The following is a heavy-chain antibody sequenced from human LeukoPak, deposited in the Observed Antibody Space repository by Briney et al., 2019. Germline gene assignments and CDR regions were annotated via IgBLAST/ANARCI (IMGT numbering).Heavy chain of an antibody. CDR1: GFTFDDYA. D-gene: IGHD4-11*01. CDR2: ISWNSGSI. J-gene: IGHJ4*02. V-gene: IGHV3-9*01. Sequence: GGPLRLSCAASGFTFDDYAMHWVRQAPGKGVAWVSGISWNSGSIGYADSVKGRFTISRDNAKNSLYLQMNSLRAEDTALYYCAKLPSPPSVQYRDYWGQGTLVTVSS. CDR3: AKLPSPPSVQYRDY.